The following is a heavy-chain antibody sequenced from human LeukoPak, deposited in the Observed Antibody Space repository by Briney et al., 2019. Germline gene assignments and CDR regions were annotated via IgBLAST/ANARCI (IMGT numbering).Heavy chain of an antibody. D-gene: IGHD1-26*01. CDR1: GGSISSYY. CDR2: LDTSGST. J-gene: IGHJ6*02. CDR3: ARVWEPTYYYGMDV. V-gene: IGHV4-4*07. Sequence: PSETLSLTCTVSGGSISSYYWSWIRQPAGKGLEWIGRLDTSGSTNFNPSLKSRVTMSVDTSKNQFSLKLSSVTAADTAVYYCARVWEPTYYYGMDVWGQGTTVTVSS.